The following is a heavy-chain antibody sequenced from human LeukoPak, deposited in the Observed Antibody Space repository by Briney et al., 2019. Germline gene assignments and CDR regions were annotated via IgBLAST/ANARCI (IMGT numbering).Heavy chain of an antibody. J-gene: IGHJ4*02. CDR1: GFTFRNYY. CDR2: ISGSGDSI. CDR3: AKSFLTGYSLFDS. V-gene: IGHV3-23*01. D-gene: IGHD3-9*01. Sequence: RGSLRLSCAPSGFTFRNYYMSWVRQAPGKGLEWVSAISGSGDSIFYADSVKGRFTISRDNSKTTLYVQMNSLRGEDTAVYYCAKSFLTGYSLFDSWGQGTLVTDSS.